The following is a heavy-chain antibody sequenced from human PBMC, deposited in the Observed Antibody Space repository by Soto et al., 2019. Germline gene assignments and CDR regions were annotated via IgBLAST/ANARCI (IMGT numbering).Heavy chain of an antibody. D-gene: IGHD3-16*02. CDR3: TTVLTPQRYYDYVWGSYRIDY. CDR1: GFTFSNAW. V-gene: IGHV3-15*01. J-gene: IGHJ4*02. CDR2: IKSKTDGGTT. Sequence: EVQLVESGGGLVKPGGSLRLSCAASGFTFSNAWMSWVRQAPGKGLEWVGRIKSKTDGGTTDYAAPVKGRFTISRDDSKNTLYLQMNSLKTEDTAVYYCTTVLTPQRYYDYVWGSYRIDYWGQGTLVTVSS.